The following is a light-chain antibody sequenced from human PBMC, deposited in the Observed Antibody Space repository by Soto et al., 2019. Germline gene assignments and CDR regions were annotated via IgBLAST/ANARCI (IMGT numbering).Light chain of an antibody. V-gene: IGKV3D-20*02. CDR3: QQRSNWPRT. J-gene: IGKJ3*01. CDR1: QSVSSSY. Sequence: EIVLPQSPGTLSLPPGERAPLSCRASQSVSSSYLAWYQQKPGQAPRLLIYGASTRATGIPARFSGSGSGTDFTLTISSLEPEDFAVYYCQQRSNWPRTFGPGTKVDIK. CDR2: GAS.